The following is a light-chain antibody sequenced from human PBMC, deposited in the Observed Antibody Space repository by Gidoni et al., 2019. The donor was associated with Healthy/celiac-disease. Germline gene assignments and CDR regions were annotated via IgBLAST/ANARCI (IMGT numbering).Light chain of an antibody. V-gene: IGKV1-39*01. CDR3: QQSYSTPVT. Sequence: DIQMTQSPSSLAASVGDRVTIPCRAMQSISSYLNSYRQKPGKAPKLLIYAESSLQIGVPSRFRGSGYGTDFTITSSSLQPEDFATYYCQQSYSTPVTFGPGTKVDSK. J-gene: IGKJ3*01. CDR2: AES. CDR1: QSISSY.